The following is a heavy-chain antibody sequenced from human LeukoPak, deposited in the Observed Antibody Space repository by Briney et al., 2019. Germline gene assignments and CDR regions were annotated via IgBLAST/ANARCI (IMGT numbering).Heavy chain of an antibody. D-gene: IGHD3-10*01. J-gene: IGHJ3*02. CDR1: GGSIGSYY. Sequence: SETLSLTCTVSGGSIGSYYWSWIRQPAGKGLEWIGRIYTSGSTNYNPSLKSRVTISVDKSKNQFSLKLSSVTAADTAVYYCARAVRGVIRSGAFDIWGQGTMVTVSS. CDR2: IYTSGST. CDR3: ARAVRGVIRSGAFDI. V-gene: IGHV4-4*07.